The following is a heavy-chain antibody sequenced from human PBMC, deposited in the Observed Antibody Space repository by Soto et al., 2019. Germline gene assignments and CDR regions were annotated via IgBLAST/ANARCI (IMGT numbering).Heavy chain of an antibody. CDR3: ARDGGWYYDFWHRPCYFDY. Sequence: QVQLVESGGGVVQPGRSLRLSCAASGFTFSSYAMHWVRQAPGKGLEWEAVISYDGSNKYYADSVKGRFTISRDNPKNTRYMQMNSLGAEDTAVYYCARDGGWYYDFWHRPCYFDYWGKGTLVTVAS. V-gene: IGHV3-30-3*01. D-gene: IGHD3-3*01. CDR2: ISYDGSNK. J-gene: IGHJ4*02. CDR1: GFTFSSYA.